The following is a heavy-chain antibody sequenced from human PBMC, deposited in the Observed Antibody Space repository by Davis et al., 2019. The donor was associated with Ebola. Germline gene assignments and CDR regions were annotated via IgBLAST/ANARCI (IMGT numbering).Heavy chain of an antibody. V-gene: IGHV4-61*08. CDR3: ARGGYGYGMDV. J-gene: IGHJ6*02. CDR2: IYYSGST. D-gene: IGHD5-18*01. CDR1: GGSISSGGYS. Sequence: SETLSLTRAVSGGSISSGGYSWSWIRQPPGKGLEWIGYIYYSGSTNYNPSLKSRVTISVDTSKNQFSLKLSSVTAADTAVYYCARGGYGYGMDVWGQGTTVTVSS.